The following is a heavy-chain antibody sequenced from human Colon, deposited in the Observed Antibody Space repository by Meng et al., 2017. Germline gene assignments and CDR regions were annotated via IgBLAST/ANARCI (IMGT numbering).Heavy chain of an antibody. CDR2: INPNSGVT. V-gene: IGHV1-2*02. D-gene: IGHD3-10*01. Sequence: QVHLVQSGAEVKKPGASVKVSCKASGYTFTGYYVHWVRQAPGQGLECMGWINPNSGVTNYAQKFQDRVTMTRDTSITTAYMELSNLRSDDTAVYYCFVWFGESSTSFDHWGQGSLVTVSS. CDR3: FVWFGESSTSFDH. CDR1: GYTFTGYY. J-gene: IGHJ4*02.